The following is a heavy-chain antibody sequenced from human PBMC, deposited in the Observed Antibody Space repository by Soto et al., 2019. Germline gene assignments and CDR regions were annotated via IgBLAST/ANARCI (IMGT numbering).Heavy chain of an antibody. CDR1: GGWCRTYG. Sequence: PSHTSVRSGGWCRTYGYNWILKAPGKGLEWIGEINHSGSNNYSPSLKSRVTMSLDTSKNQFSLKLTSVTAADTAVYYCARGGSNDGQVAFDIWGQGTRVTVSS. D-gene: IGHD1-26*01. CDR3: ARGGSNDGQVAFDI. V-gene: IGHV4-34*01. J-gene: IGHJ3*02. CDR2: INHSGSN.